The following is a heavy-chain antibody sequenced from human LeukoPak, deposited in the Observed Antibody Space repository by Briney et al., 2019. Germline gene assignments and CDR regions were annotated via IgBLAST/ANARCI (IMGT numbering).Heavy chain of an antibody. Sequence: SETLSLTCAVYGGSFSGYYWSWIRQPPGEGLEWIGEINHSGSTNYNPSLKSRVTTSVDTSKNQFSLKLSSVTAADTAVYYCARGNGLRFDYYDSSPYYFDYWGQGTLVTVSS. CDR2: INHSGST. V-gene: IGHV4-34*01. D-gene: IGHD3-22*01. CDR1: GGSFSGYY. J-gene: IGHJ4*02. CDR3: ARGNGLRFDYYDSSPYYFDY.